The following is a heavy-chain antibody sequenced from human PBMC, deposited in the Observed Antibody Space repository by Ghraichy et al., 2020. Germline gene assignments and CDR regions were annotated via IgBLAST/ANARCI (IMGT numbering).Heavy chain of an antibody. CDR3: ATRLHGDYAHGMDV. J-gene: IGHJ6*02. V-gene: IGHV1-24*01. CDR1: GYTLTELS. CDR2: FDPEDGET. D-gene: IGHD4-17*01. Sequence: ASVKVSCKVSGYTLTELSMHWVRQAPGKGLEWMGGFDPEDGETIYAQKFQGRVTMTEDTSTDTAYMELSSLRSEDTAVYYCATRLHGDYAHGMDVWGQGTTVTVSS.